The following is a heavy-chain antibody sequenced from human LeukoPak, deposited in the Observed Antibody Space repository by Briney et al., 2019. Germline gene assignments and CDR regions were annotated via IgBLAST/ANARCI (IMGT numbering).Heavy chain of an antibody. J-gene: IGHJ4*02. CDR2: ISYDGSDK. D-gene: IGHD2/OR15-2a*01. CDR1: GFTFSSYA. V-gene: IGHV3-30-3*01. Sequence: GGSLRLSCAASGFTFSSYAMHWVRQAPGKGLEWEAVISYDGSDKYYADSVKGRFTISRDNSKNTLYLQMNSLRAEDTAVYYCARDRTSYEYYFDYWGQGTLVTVSS. CDR3: ARDRTSYEYYFDY.